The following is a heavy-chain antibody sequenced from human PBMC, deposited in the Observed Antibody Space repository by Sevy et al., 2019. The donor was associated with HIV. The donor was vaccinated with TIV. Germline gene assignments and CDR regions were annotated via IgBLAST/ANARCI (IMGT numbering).Heavy chain of an antibody. CDR1: GFSFESYS. V-gene: IGHV3-48*02. J-gene: IGHJ4*02. D-gene: IGHD6-19*01. CDR2: ISDNNSTI. CDR3: ARSGRGSGSYGLRDLDY. Sequence: GGSLRLSCAASGFSFESYSMSWVRQAPGKGLEWIAYISDNNSTIHYSDSLKGRFTISRDNAKNSLYLEMNSLRDEDTGVNYCARSGRGSGSYGLRDLDYWGQGKLVTVSS.